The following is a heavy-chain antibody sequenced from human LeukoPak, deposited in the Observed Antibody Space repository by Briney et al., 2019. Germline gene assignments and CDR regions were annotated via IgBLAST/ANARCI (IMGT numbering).Heavy chain of an antibody. CDR2: FDPEDGET. V-gene: IGHV1-24*01. J-gene: IGHJ4*02. Sequence: ASVKVSCKVSGYTLTELSMHWVRQAPGKGLEWMGGFDPEDGETIYAQKFQGRVTMTEDTSTDTAYMELSSLRPEDTAVYYCATVSSVAGTGRYYFDYWGQGTLVTVSS. CDR1: GYTLTELS. CDR3: ATVSSVAGTGRYYFDY. D-gene: IGHD6-19*01.